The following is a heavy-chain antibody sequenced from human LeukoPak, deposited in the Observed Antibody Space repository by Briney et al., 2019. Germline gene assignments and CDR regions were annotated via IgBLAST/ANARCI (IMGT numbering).Heavy chain of an antibody. CDR3: AIGYSGFDARGLDH. Sequence: SETLSLTCTVSGGSITGYYWSWIRQRPGKGLEWIGYIYSTGSTNYNPSFRGRVTISVDTSKNQFSLNLSSVTAADTAVYYCAIGYSGFDARGLDHWGQGTLVTVSS. D-gene: IGHD5-12*01. CDR1: GGSITGYY. V-gene: IGHV4-59*01. CDR2: IYSTGST. J-gene: IGHJ4*02.